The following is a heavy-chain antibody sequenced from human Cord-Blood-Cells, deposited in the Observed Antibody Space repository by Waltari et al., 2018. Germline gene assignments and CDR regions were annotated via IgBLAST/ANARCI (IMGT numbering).Heavy chain of an antibody. CDR2: ITPIFGTA. Sequence: QVQLVQSGAEVKKPGSSVKVACKASGGTFSSYAISWVRPAPGQGLEWMGGITPIFGTANYAQKCQGRVTITADKSSSTAYMEVSSLRSEDTAVYYCASSNYYGSGSYYNLFDYWGQGTLVTVSS. CDR1: GGTFSSYA. D-gene: IGHD3-10*01. CDR3: ASSNYYGSGSYYNLFDY. V-gene: IGHV1-69*06. J-gene: IGHJ4*02.